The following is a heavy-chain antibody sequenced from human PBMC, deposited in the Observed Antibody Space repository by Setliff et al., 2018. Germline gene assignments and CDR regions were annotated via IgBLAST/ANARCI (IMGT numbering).Heavy chain of an antibody. D-gene: IGHD3-22*01. J-gene: IGHJ3*02. Sequence: ASVNVSCKVSGYTLTELSRHWVRQAPGKGLEWMGGFDPEDGETIYAQKFQGRVTMTEDTSTDTAYMELSSLRSEDTAVYYCATTHYDSSGYYYLERSAFDIWGQGTMVTVSS. CDR2: FDPEDGET. CDR1: GYTLTELS. V-gene: IGHV1-24*01. CDR3: ATTHYDSSGYYYLERSAFDI.